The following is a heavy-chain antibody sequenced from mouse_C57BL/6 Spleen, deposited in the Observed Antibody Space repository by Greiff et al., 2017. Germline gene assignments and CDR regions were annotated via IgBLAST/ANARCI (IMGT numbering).Heavy chain of an antibody. D-gene: IGHD1-1*01. CDR1: GYTFTSYW. CDR2: IDPSDSYT. CDR3: ARREGYGSPLYAY. Sequence: QVQLKQPGAELVMPGASVKLSCKASGYTFTSYWMHWVKQRPGQGLEWIGEIDPSDSYTNYNQKFKGKSTLTVDKSSSTAYMQLSSLTSEDSAVYYCARREGYGSPLYAYWGQGTLVTVSA. J-gene: IGHJ3*01. V-gene: IGHV1-69*01.